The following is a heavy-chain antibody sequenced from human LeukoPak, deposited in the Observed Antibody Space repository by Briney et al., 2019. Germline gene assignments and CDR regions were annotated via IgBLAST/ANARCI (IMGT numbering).Heavy chain of an antibody. V-gene: IGHV3-21*01. Sequence: GRSLRLSCAASGFTFSSYSMNWVRQAPGKGLEWVSSISSSSSYIYYADSVKGRFTASRDNAKNSLYLQMNSLRAEDTAVYYCARDLFYDSSGYYYFSDAFDIWGQGTMVTVSS. CDR1: GFTFSSYS. CDR3: ARDLFYDSSGYYYFSDAFDI. CDR2: ISSSSSYI. J-gene: IGHJ3*02. D-gene: IGHD3-22*01.